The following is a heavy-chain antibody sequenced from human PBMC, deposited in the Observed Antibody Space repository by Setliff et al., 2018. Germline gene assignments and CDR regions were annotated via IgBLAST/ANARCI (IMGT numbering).Heavy chain of an antibody. Sequence: GGSLRLSCAASGFTFHDYAMHWVRQAPGKGLEWVSGITGNSDRIAYADSLKGRFTISRDNTENSLYLQMNSLRVEDTAFYYCAKDITWKYNTGWGSLGVWGQGTTVTVSS. D-gene: IGHD6-19*01. V-gene: IGHV3-9*01. CDR3: AKDITWKYNTGWGSLGV. CDR1: GFTFHDYA. J-gene: IGHJ6*02. CDR2: ITGNSDRI.